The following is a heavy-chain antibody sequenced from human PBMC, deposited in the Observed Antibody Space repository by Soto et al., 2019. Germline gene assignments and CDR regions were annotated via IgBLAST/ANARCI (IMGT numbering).Heavy chain of an antibody. CDR3: ARDQDRAGGTADY. D-gene: IGHD1-26*01. J-gene: IGHJ4*02. Sequence: EVQLVESGGGLVQPGGSLRLSCAASGFTFSNYWMHWLRQAPGKGLVWVSRITSDGSTTYYADSVKGRFTISRDNAKNTLYLQVNSLRAEDTAVYYCARDQDRAGGTADYSGQGTLVTVSS. CDR1: GFTFSNYW. V-gene: IGHV3-74*01. CDR2: ITSDGSTT.